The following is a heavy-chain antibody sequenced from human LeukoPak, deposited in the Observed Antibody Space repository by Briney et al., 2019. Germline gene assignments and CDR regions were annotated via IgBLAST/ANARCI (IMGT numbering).Heavy chain of an antibody. CDR2: INPSGGST. D-gene: IGHD2-15*01. J-gene: IGHJ6*03. Sequence: ASVTVSCKASGYTFTSYYMHWVRQAPGQGLEWMGIINPSGGSTSYAQKFQGRVTITADKSTSTAYMELSSLRSEDSAVYYCARDGGLYCSGGNCYGGLDYYYYMDVWGKGTTVTVSS. V-gene: IGHV1-46*01. CDR3: ARDGGLYCSGGNCYGGLDYYYYMDV. CDR1: GYTFTSYY.